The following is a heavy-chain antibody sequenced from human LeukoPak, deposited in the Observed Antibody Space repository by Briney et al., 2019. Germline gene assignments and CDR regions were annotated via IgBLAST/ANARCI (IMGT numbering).Heavy chain of an antibody. J-gene: IGHJ4*02. V-gene: IGHV4-4*02. D-gene: IGHD3-16*02. CDR3: ARGMITFGGVIVTSHFDY. Sequence: PSETLSLTCAVSGGSISSSNWWSWVRQPPGKGLEWIGEIYHSGSTNYNPSLKSRVTISVDKSKNQFSLKLSSVTAADTAVYYCARGMITFGGVIVTSHFDYWGQGTLVTVSS. CDR1: GGSISSSNW. CDR2: IYHSGST.